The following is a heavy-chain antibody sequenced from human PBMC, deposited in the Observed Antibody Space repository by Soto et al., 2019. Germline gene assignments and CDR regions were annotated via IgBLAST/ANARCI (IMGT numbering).Heavy chain of an antibody. Sequence: GGSLRLSCAASGFAFNRYYMSWVRQAPGKELEWVASVDQDGSAKYYVDSVKGRFTISRDNAKNSLYVQMNSLRGEDTAVYYCARYCAYDSIYYCSSDRLDYWGQGTLVTVPS. J-gene: IGHJ4*02. V-gene: IGHV3-7*01. CDR1: GFAFNRYY. CDR2: VDQDGSAK. CDR3: ARYCAYDSIYYCSSDRLDY. D-gene: IGHD3-22*01.